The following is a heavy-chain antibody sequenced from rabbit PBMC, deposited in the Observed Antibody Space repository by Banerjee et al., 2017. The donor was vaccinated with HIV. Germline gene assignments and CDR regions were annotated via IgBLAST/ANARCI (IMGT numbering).Heavy chain of an antibody. CDR1: GFDFSSYY. V-gene: IGHV1S7*01. D-gene: IGHD4-1*01. Sequence: QLKESGGGLVQPGGSLKLSCKASGFDFSSYYMSWVRQAPGKGLEWIGYIDPVFGSTYYASWVNGRFTISSHNAQNTLYLQLNSLTAADTATYFCARGDYYSSGWGVRNLWGQGTLVTVS. CDR3: ARGDYYSSGWGVRNL. CDR2: IDPVFGST. J-gene: IGHJ4*01.